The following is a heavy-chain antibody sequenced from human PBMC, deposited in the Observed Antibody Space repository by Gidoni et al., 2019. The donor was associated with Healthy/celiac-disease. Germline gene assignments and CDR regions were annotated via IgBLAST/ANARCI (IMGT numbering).Heavy chain of an antibody. Sequence: EVQLLASGGGLVQPGGSLRLSCAASGFTFSSYSLSWVRQAPGKGLEWVSAISGSGGSTYYADSVKGRFTISRDNSKNTLYLQMNSLRAEDTAVYYCAKVDHFDGSGILAHGWFDPWVQGTLVTVSS. D-gene: IGHD3-10*01. J-gene: IGHJ5*02. CDR2: ISGSGGST. CDR1: GFTFSSYS. CDR3: AKVDHFDGSGILAHGWFDP. V-gene: IGHV3-23*01.